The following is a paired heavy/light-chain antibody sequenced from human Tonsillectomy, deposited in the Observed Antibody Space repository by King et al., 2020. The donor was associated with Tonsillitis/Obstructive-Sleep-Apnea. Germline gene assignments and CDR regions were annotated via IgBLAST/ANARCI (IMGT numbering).Heavy chain of an antibody. V-gene: IGHV3-53*01. J-gene: IGHJ6*03. CDR3: ARWYDFWGMDV. Sequence: EVRLVESGGDLIQPGGSLRLSCAASGFTVSSNYMSWVRQAPGKGLEWVAVINSRGTTYYADSVKGRFTISRDNSKNTLYLQMNRLRAEDTAVYYCARWYDFWGMDVWGKGTTVTVSS. D-gene: IGHD3-3*01. CDR1: GFTVSSNY. CDR2: INSRGTT.
Light chain of an antibody. J-gene: IGKJ2*01. CDR2: LGS. CDR1: QSLLHSNGYNY. V-gene: IGKV2-28*01. CDR3: MQALQTPPGFT. Sequence: DIVMTQSPLSLPVTPGEPASISCRSSQSLLHSNGYNYLEWYLQKPGQSPQVLIYLGSHRASGVPDRFTASGSGTDFTLEISRVEAEDVGIYYCMQALQTPPGFTFGQGTKLEIK.